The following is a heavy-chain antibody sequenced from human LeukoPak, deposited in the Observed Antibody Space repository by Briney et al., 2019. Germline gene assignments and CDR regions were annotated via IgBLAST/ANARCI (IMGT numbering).Heavy chain of an antibody. D-gene: IGHD6-6*01. J-gene: IGHJ6*03. CDR3: ARDGGRIAARRREIDYYYYYMDV. V-gene: IGHV1-24*01. CDR2: FDPEDGET. CDR1: GYTLTELS. Sequence: ASVKVSCKVSGYTLTELSMHWVRQAPGKGLEWMGGFDPEDGETIYAQKFQGRVTMTRDTSISTAYMELSRLRSDDTALYHCARDGGRIAARRREIDYYYYYMDVWGKGTTVTVSS.